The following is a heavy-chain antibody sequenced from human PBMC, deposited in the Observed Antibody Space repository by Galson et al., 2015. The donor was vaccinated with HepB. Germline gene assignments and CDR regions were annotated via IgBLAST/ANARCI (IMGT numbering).Heavy chain of an antibody. CDR1: TFIFSTYS. J-gene: IGHJ4*02. CDR2: IGSSNTNI. D-gene: IGHD5-18*01. V-gene: IGHV3-48*04. CDR3: ARGSGYSYGPFDY. Sequence: SLRLSCAASTFIFSTYSMNWVRQAPGKGLELISYIGSSNTNIYYADSVKGRFTISRDNAKNSLYLQMNSLRTDDTAVYYCARGSGYSYGPFDYWGQGTLVIVSS.